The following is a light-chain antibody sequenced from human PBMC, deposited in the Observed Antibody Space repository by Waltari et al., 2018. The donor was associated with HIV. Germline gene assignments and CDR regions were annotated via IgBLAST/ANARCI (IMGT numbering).Light chain of an antibody. V-gene: IGLV2-8*01. CDR2: EVT. Sequence: QSALTQPPSASGSPGQSVTLSCTGTSSDVGGYNHVPWYQQYPGKAPNLIIFEVTKRPSGVPDRFSGSKSGNTASLTVSGVQPEDEADYHCASYAGSNNYVVFGGGTKLTVL. CDR1: SSDVGGYNH. J-gene: IGLJ2*01. CDR3: ASYAGSNNYVV.